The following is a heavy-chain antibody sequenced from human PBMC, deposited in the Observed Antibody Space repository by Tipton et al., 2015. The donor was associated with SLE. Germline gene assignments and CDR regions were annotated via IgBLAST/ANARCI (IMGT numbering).Heavy chain of an antibody. CDR3: TRGINPGSSRISDY. Sequence: SLRLSCAASGFTFSSYGMHWVRQAPGKGLEWVAFIRYDGSNKYYADSVKGRFTISRDNSKSTLYLQMNNVRVEDTALYYCTRGINPGSSRISDYWGQGTMVSVSS. V-gene: IGHV3-30*02. CDR1: GFTFSSYG. D-gene: IGHD2-15*01. J-gene: IGHJ4*02. CDR2: IRYDGSNK.